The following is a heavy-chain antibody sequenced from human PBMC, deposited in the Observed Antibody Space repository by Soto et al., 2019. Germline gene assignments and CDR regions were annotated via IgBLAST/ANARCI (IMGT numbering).Heavy chain of an antibody. Sequence: SETLSLTCAVYGGSFSGYYWSWIRQPPGKGLEWIGEINHSGSTNYNPSLKSRVTISVDTSKNQFSLKLSSVTAADTAVYYCARNGITMVRGVSPYFQHWGQGTLVTVSS. J-gene: IGHJ1*01. V-gene: IGHV4-34*01. CDR3: ARNGITMVRGVSPYFQH. CDR2: INHSGST. D-gene: IGHD3-10*01. CDR1: GGSFSGYY.